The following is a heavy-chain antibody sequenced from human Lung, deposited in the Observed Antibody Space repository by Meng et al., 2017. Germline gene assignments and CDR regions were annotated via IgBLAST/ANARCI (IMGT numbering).Heavy chain of an antibody. CDR1: GGSFSDNY. J-gene: IGHJ4*02. CDR3: ARGPTTMAHDFDY. D-gene: IGHD4-11*01. Sequence: VHLQRWAAGLLKPSDTLSLTCVVAGGSFSDNYWSWIRQPPGKGLEWIGEINHSGSTNYNPSLESRATISVDTSQNNLSLKLSSVTAADSAVYYCARGPTTMAHDFDYWGQGTLVTVSS. V-gene: IGHV4-34*01. CDR2: INHSGST.